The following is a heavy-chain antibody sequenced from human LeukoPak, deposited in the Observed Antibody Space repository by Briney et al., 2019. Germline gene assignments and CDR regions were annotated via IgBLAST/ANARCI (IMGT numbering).Heavy chain of an antibody. CDR3: AIETTVTTGTYGMDV. Sequence: SETLSLTCTVSGGSISSSSYSWGWIRQPPGKGLEWIGSIYYSGSTYYNPSLKSRVTISVDTSKNQFSLKLSSVTAADTAVYYCAIETTVTTGTYGMDVWGQGTTVTVSS. D-gene: IGHD4-11*01. V-gene: IGHV4-39*01. CDR2: IYYSGST. J-gene: IGHJ6*02. CDR1: GGSISSSSYS.